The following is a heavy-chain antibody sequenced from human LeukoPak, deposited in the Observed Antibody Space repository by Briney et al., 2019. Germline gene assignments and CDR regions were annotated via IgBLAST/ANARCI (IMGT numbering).Heavy chain of an antibody. CDR1: GGSISNYY. CDR3: ARAGYCSSTSCYTGRYYYYGMDV. J-gene: IGHJ6*02. D-gene: IGHD2-2*02. Sequence: SETLSLTCSVSGGSISNYYWSWIRKPPGKGLEWIGYIYYSGSTNYNPSLKSRVTISVDTSKNQFSLKLSSVTAADTAVYYCARAGYCSSTSCYTGRYYYYGMDVWGQGTTVTVSS. V-gene: IGHV4-59*01. CDR2: IYYSGST.